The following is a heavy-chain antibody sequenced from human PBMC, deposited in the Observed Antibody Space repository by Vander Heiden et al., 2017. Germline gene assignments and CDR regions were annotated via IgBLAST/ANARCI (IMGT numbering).Heavy chain of an antibody. CDR1: GITFSSYW. Sequence: VQLVESGGGLVQPGGSLRLSCAASGITFSSYWMNWVRQAPGKGLEWVANIKQDGSEKYYVDSVKGRFTISRDNAKNSLYLQMNSLRAEDTAVYYCARRAYGDYCFDYWGQGTLVTVSS. D-gene: IGHD4-17*01. CDR2: IKQDGSEK. V-gene: IGHV3-7*01. CDR3: ARRAYGDYCFDY. J-gene: IGHJ4*02.